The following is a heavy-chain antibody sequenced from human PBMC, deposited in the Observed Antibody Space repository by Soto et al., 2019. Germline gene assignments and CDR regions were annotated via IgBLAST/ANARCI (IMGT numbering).Heavy chain of an antibody. D-gene: IGHD3-10*01. CDR1: GFSLSGFW. CDR2: IKEDGTQT. V-gene: IGHV3-7*04. J-gene: IGHJ4*01. Sequence: GGSLRLSCVVSGFSLSGFWMSWVRQALGKGLEWVANIKEDGTQTYYVDSVKGRFTISRDNAKNSLFLQMNSLRVEDTAVYYCVRDYFGPGPYWGQGTLVTVSS. CDR3: VRDYFGPGPY.